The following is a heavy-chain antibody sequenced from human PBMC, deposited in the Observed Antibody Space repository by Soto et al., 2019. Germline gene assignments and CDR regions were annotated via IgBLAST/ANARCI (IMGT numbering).Heavy chain of an antibody. V-gene: IGHV4-4*02. CDR2: IYHSGST. J-gene: IGHJ3*02. Sequence: QVQLQESGPGLVKPSGTLSLTCAVSGGSISSSNWWSWVRQPPGKGLEWIGEIYHSGSTNYNPSLKSPVTISVDKSKNQFSLKLSSVTAADTAVYYCARALRLRFAPIGVRGLWCAFDIWGQGTMVTVSS. D-gene: IGHD3-16*01. CDR1: GGSISSSNW. CDR3: ARALRLRFAPIGVRGLWCAFDI.